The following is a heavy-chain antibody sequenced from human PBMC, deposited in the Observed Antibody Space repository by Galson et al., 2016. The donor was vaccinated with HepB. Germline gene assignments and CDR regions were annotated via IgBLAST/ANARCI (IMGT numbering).Heavy chain of an antibody. CDR3: ARSTYRDYPYFDL. CDR2: IIPIFGSP. V-gene: IGHV1-69*13. J-gene: IGHJ4*02. CDR1: GGTLSSNA. D-gene: IGHD4-17*01. Sequence: SVKVSCKASGGTLSSNAINWVRQAPGQGVEWMRGIIPIFGSPAYAQKFQGSVTITADEYTSTAYMELSSLRSEDTAVYFCARSTYRDYPYFDLWGQGTLVTVSS.